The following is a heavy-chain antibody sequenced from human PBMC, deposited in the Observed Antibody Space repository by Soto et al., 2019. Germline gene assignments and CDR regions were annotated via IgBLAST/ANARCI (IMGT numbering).Heavy chain of an antibody. Sequence: ASVKVSCKASGGTFSTHAIIWVRQAPGHGLEWTGGIIPISGTTYYTQKFQGRVTITADEPTSTAFMELSSLKSDDTAVFYCARGYCSGGNCYSGMDVWGQGTMVPVSS. J-gene: IGHJ6*02. CDR2: IIPISGTT. D-gene: IGHD2-15*01. CDR1: GGTFSTHA. V-gene: IGHV1-69*13. CDR3: ARGYCSGGNCYSGMDV.